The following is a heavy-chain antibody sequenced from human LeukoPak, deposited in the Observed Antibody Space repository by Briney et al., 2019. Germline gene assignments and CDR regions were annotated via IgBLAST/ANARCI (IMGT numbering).Heavy chain of an antibody. D-gene: IGHD3-3*01. CDR2: IYYSGST. CDR1: GGSISSGDYY. V-gene: IGHV4-30-4*08. J-gene: IGHJ5*02. Sequence: PSETLSLTCTVSGGSISSGDYYWSWIRQPPGKGLEWIGYIYYSGSTYYNPSLKSRVTISVDTSKNQFSLKLSSVTAADTAVYYCARGYGYDFWSGPNWFDPWGQGTLVTVSS. CDR3: ARGYGYDFWSGPNWFDP.